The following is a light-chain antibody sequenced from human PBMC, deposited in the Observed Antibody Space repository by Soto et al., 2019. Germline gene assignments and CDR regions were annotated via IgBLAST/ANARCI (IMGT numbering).Light chain of an antibody. J-gene: IGKJ5*01. CDR3: QQFNNYLSIT. V-gene: IGKV1D-13*01. CDR1: QGISTY. CDR2: DAS. Sequence: IQFTHSPSVLAASVIDRVTITCRPSQGISTYLAWYQQKPGKAPKLLIYDASSLESGVPSRFSGSGSGTDFTLTISSLQPEDFATYYCQQFNNYLSITFGQGTRLEIK.